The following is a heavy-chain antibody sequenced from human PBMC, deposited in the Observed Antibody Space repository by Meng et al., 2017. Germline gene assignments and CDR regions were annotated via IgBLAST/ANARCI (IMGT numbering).Heavy chain of an antibody. CDR3: AHSREVRTFYWFDP. D-gene: IGHD3-10*01. Sequence: QSTLRESGPTLGKPTQTLTLTLTFSGFSLITSGVGVGWIRQPPGKALEWLALIYCDDDKRYSPSLKRRLTITKDTSKNQVVLTMTNMDPVDTATYYCAHSREVRTFYWFDPWGQGTLVTVSS. V-gene: IGHV2-5*02. J-gene: IGHJ5*02. CDR1: GFSLITSGVG. CDR2: IYCDDDK.